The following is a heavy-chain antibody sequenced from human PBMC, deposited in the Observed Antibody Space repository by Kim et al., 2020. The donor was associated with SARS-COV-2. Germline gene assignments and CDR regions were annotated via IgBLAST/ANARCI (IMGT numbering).Heavy chain of an antibody. CDR2: ISRSGGST. D-gene: IGHD3-10*01. J-gene: IGHJ6*04. CDR1: GFTFSSYA. Sequence: GGSLRLSCAASGFTFSSYAMNWVRQAPGKGLEYVSAISRSGGSTYYANSVKGRFTISRDNSKNTLYLQMGSLRAEDMAVYYCARGMDGSGSYLYYYNGMPVGSEGTTVSVSS. CDR3: ARGMDGSGSYLYYYNGMPV. V-gene: IGHV3-64*01.